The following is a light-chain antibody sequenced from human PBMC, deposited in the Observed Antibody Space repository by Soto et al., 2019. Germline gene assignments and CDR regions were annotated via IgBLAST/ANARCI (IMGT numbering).Light chain of an antibody. CDR2: DAS. V-gene: IGKV3-20*01. CDR1: QSVKYNY. J-gene: IGKJ1*01. CDR3: QHYGYSAGT. Sequence: TQSPGTLSLSPGETATLSCRASQSVKYNYLAWYQQRPGQAPILLIYDASSRVAGIPDRFRGSGSGTDFTLTISRLEPQDFAVYFCQHYGYSAGTFGRGTKVEIK.